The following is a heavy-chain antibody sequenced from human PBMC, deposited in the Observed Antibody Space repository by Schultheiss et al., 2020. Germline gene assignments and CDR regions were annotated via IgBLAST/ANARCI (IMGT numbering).Heavy chain of an antibody. CDR2: INSDGSST. CDR3: AREATVTDAFDI. J-gene: IGHJ3*02. D-gene: IGHD4-17*01. Sequence: GESLKISCAASGFTFSSYWMHWVRQAPGKGLVWVSRINSDGSSTSYADSVKGRFTISRDNAKNTLYLQMNSLRAEDTAVYYCAREATVTDAFDIWGQGTMV. CDR1: GFTFSSYW. V-gene: IGHV3-74*01.